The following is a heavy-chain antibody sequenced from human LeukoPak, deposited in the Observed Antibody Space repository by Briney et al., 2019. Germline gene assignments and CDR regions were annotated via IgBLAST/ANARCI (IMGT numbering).Heavy chain of an antibody. Sequence: GASVKVSCKASGGTSSSYAISWVRQAPGQGLEWMGGIIPIFGTANYAQKFQGRVTITTDESTSTAYMELSSLRSEDTAVYYCARGVPAAHDFYYYYMDVWGKGTTVTVSS. CDR3: ARGVPAAHDFYYYYMDV. J-gene: IGHJ6*03. D-gene: IGHD2-2*01. CDR1: GGTSSSYA. CDR2: IIPIFGTA. V-gene: IGHV1-69*05.